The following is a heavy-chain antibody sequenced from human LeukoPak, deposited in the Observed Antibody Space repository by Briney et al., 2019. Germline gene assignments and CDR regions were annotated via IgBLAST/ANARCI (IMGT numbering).Heavy chain of an antibody. V-gene: IGHV3-15*07. CDR1: GFTLRDYW. Sequence: NPGGSLRLSCAASGFTLRDYWMHWVRQAPGKGLEWVGRIRSNSDGGTIDYAAPVKGRFTLSRDDSKTTLYLQMNSLQTEDTAVYYCATDFYDSTWGQGTLVTVSS. D-gene: IGHD3-22*01. J-gene: IGHJ5*02. CDR2: IRSNSDGGTI. CDR3: ATDFYDST.